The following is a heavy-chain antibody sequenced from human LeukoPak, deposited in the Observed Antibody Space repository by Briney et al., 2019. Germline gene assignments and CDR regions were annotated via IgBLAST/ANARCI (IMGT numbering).Heavy chain of an antibody. CDR2: FIGIGGST. D-gene: IGHD3-22*01. CDR3: AKDAGYDSSGEVDY. V-gene: IGHV3-23*01. Sequence: GGSLRLSCAASEFTFSSYAMSWVPQAPGKGRGWGSAFIGIGGSTYYADSVKGRFTISRDNSKNTLYLQMNSLRAEDTAVYYCAKDAGYDSSGEVDYWGRGTLVTVSS. CDR1: EFTFSSYA. J-gene: IGHJ4*02.